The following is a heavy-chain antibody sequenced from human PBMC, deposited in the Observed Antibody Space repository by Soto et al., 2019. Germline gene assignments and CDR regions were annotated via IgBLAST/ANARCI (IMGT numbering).Heavy chain of an antibody. J-gene: IGHJ4*02. D-gene: IGHD3-10*01. CDR1: GGSLSSGGYY. CDR2: IYHSGST. Sequence: QLQLQESGSGLVKPSQTLSLTCAVSGGSLSSGGYYWCWLRQPPGKGLEWLWYIYHSGSTYYNPSLKSRVTISVARSKHQLSPKLSSVTDADTALYYCARGNVRFGELYGWGQGTLVTVSS. V-gene: IGHV4-30-2*01. CDR3: ARGNVRFGELYG.